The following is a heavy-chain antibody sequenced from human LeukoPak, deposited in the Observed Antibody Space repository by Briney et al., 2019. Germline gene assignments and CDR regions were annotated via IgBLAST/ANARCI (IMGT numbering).Heavy chain of an antibody. CDR2: ISAYNGNT. CDR3: LGTFYYDSSGGDY. CDR1: GYTFTSYG. J-gene: IGHJ4*02. V-gene: IGHV1-18*01. D-gene: IGHD3-22*01. Sequence: ASVTVSCKASGYTFTSYGISWVRQAPGQGREWMGWISAYNGNTNYAQKLQGRVTMTTDTSTSTAYMELRSLRSDDTAVYYCLGTFYYDSSGGDYWGQGTLVTVSS.